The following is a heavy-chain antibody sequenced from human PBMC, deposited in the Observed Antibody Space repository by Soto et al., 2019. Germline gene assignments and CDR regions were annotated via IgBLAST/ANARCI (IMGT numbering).Heavy chain of an antibody. CDR1: GFSVSTSGVG. Sequence: QITLKESGPTLVKPTQTLTLTCTFSGFSVSTSGVGVGWIRQPPGKALAWLALIYWDDDKRYSPSLKSRLTITKDTAKNQVVLTMTNMDPVDTATYYCAYGDYVGNWFDPWGQGTLVTVSS. J-gene: IGHJ5*02. V-gene: IGHV2-5*02. CDR3: AYGDYVGNWFDP. CDR2: IYWDDDK. D-gene: IGHD4-17*01.